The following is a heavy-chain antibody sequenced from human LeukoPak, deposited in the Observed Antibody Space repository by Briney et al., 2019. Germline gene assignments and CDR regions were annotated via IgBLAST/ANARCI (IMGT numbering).Heavy chain of an antibody. CDR3: ARSMVRGMPDY. D-gene: IGHD3-10*01. J-gene: IGHJ4*02. CDR1: GGTFSSYA. CDR2: ILVILGMT. Sequence: SVEVSCEASGGTFSSYAITWVRQAPGQGLEWMGRILVILGMTNYAQKLQGRVTITADTSTSTAYMGLSSLRSEDTAVYYCARSMVRGMPDYWGQGTLVTVSS. V-gene: IGHV1-69*04.